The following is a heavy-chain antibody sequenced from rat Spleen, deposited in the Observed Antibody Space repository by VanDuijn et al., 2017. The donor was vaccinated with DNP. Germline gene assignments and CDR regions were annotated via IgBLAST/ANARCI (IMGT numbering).Heavy chain of an antibody. Sequence: EVQLMETGGGLVQPGGSLKLSCVASGFTFDTYWMYWVRQAPGKGLEWIASITSDGGSTFYPDSVRGRFTISRDNAENTVYLQMSSLRSEDTATYYCTTRGYYSSYAMDAWGQGTSVTVSS. CDR3: TTRGYYSSYAMDA. J-gene: IGHJ4*01. CDR1: GFTFDTYW. D-gene: IGHD1-2*01. V-gene: IGHV5-58*01. CDR2: ITSDGGST.